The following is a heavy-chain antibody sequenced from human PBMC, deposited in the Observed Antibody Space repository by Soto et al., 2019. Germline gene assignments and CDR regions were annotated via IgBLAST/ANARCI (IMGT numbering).Heavy chain of an antibody. V-gene: IGHV3-30*03. J-gene: IGHJ3*02. CDR2: ISYDGSNK. D-gene: IGHD3-16*01. Sequence: WSSLRLSCVAFGLTFSSYGMPWARQAPGKGLEWVAVISYDGSNKYYADSVKGRFTISRDNYKNTLYLQMNSLRAEDTAVYYCARAGGPTRNAFDIWGQGIMVTVSS. CDR1: GLTFSSYG. CDR3: ARAGGPTRNAFDI.